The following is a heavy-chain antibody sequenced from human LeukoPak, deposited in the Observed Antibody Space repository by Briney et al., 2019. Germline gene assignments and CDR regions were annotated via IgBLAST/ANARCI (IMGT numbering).Heavy chain of an antibody. D-gene: IGHD3-3*01. CDR3: ARTMRDGITIFGVVQGYYYMDV. J-gene: IGHJ6*03. V-gene: IGHV1-69*05. CDR1: GYTFTSYG. Sequence: ASVKVSCKASGYTFTSYGISWVRQAPGQGLEWMGGIIPIFGTANYAQKFQGRVTITTDESTSTAYMELSSLRSEDTAVYYCARTMRDGITIFGVVQGYYYMDVWGKGTTVTVSS. CDR2: IIPIFGTA.